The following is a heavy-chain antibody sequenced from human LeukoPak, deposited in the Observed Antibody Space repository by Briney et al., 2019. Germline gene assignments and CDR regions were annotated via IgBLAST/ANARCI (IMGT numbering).Heavy chain of an antibody. D-gene: IGHD3-16*01. CDR3: ARAGGAIKYYYYYYMDV. CDR2: ISAYNGNT. J-gene: IGHJ6*03. V-gene: IGHV1-18*01. Sequence: ASVKVSCKASGYTFTSYGTSWVRQAPGQGLEWMGWISAYNGNTNYAQKLQGRVTMTTDTSTSTAYMELRSLRSDDTAVYYCARAGGAIKYYYYYYMDVWGKGTTVTVSS. CDR1: GYTFTSYG.